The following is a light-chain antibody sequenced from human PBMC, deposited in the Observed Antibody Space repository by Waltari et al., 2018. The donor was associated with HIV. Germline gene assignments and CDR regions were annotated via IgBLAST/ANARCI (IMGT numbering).Light chain of an antibody. CDR3: CSYAGSSTLL. Sequence: QSALTQPASVSGSPGQSITISCTGTSSDVGGYNYVSWYQQHPGKAPKLLIYDVIRPPSGVSNRFSDSKSGNTASLTISGLQAEDEADYYCCSYAGSSTLLFGGGTSLTVL. J-gene: IGLJ2*01. CDR2: DVI. V-gene: IGLV2-23*02. CDR1: SSDVGGYNY.